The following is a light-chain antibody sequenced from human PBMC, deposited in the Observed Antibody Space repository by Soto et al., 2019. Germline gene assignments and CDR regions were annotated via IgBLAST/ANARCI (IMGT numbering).Light chain of an antibody. J-gene: IGLJ7*01. CDR1: NIGSKS. Sequence: SYELTQPPSVSVAPGKTARITCGGNNIGSKSVHWYQQKPGQAPVLVIYYDSDRPSGIPERFSGSNSGNTATLTISWVEAGDEADYYCQVWDSSSDHAVFGGGTQLTVL. CDR2: YDS. CDR3: QVWDSSSDHAV. V-gene: IGLV3-21*04.